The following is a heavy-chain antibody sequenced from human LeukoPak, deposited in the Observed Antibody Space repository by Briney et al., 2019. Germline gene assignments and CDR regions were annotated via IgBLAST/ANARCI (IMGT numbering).Heavy chain of an antibody. CDR1: GYTFTSYY. J-gene: IGHJ6*04. V-gene: IGHV1-46*01. CDR2: INPSGGST. D-gene: IGHD2-2*01. CDR3: ARVCAGAPDV. Sequence: ASVKVSCKASGYTFTSYYMHWVRQAPGQGLEWMGIINPSGGSTSYAQKFQGRVTMTRDTSTSTAYMKLRSLRSDDTAVYYCARVCAGAPDVWGKGTTVTVSS.